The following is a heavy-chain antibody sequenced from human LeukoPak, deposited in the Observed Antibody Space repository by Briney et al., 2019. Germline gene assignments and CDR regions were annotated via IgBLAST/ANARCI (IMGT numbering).Heavy chain of an antibody. CDR3: AREGGSSSFDY. Sequence: ASVKDSCKASGGTFSSYAISWVRQAPGQGLEWMGGIIPIFGTANYAQKFQGRVTITTDESMSTAYMELSSLRSEDTAVYYCAREGGSSSFDYWGQGTLVTVSS. CDR1: GGTFSSYA. CDR2: IIPIFGTA. J-gene: IGHJ4*02. D-gene: IGHD6-6*01. V-gene: IGHV1-69*05.